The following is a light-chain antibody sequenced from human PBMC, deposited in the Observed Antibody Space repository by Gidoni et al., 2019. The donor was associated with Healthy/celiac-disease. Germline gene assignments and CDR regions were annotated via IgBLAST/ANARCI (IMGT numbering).Light chain of an antibody. Sequence: NFILPQPHSVSASPGKTVTISCTGSSGSIASNYVQWYQQRPGSAPTTVIYVDNQRPAGVPDRFSGSIDSSSNSASLTISGLKTEDEADYYWQSYDSPWVFGGGTKLTVL. V-gene: IGLV6-57*02. CDR1: SGSIASNY. CDR2: VDN. J-gene: IGLJ3*02. CDR3: QSYDSPWV.